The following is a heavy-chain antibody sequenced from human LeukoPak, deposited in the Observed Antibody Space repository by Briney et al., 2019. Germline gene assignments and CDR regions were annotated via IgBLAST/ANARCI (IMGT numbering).Heavy chain of an antibody. V-gene: IGHV1-2*02. CDR1: GYTFTDYY. D-gene: IGHD2/OR15-2a*01. J-gene: IGHJ4*02. CDR3: ARDSPEYGYYFDY. Sequence: ASVKVSCKASGYTFTDYYMHWVRQAPGQGLEWMGWINPNSGGTNYAQKFQGRVTMTRDTSISTAYMELSRLRSDDTAVYYCARDSPEYGYYFDYWGQGTLVTVSS. CDR2: INPNSGGT.